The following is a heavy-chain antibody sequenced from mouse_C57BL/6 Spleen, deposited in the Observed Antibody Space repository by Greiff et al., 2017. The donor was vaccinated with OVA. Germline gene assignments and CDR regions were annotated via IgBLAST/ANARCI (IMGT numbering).Heavy chain of an antibody. CDR3: ARVLYDYWYFDV. CDR1: SYTFTDYY. D-gene: IGHD2-3*01. Sequence: QVQLQQSGAELVRPGASVKLSCKASSYTFTDYYINWVKQRPGQGLEWIARIYPGSGNTYYNEKFKGKATLTAEKSSSTAYMQLSSLTSEDSAVYFCARVLYDYWYFDVWGTGTTVTVSS. CDR2: IYPGSGNT. J-gene: IGHJ1*03. V-gene: IGHV1-76*01.